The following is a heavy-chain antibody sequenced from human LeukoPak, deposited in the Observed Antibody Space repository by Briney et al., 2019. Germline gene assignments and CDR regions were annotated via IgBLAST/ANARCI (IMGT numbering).Heavy chain of an antibody. J-gene: IGHJ4*02. Sequence: PSETLALTCTVSGDSISSSSYYWGWIRQPPGKGLERIGSIYYRGTTYYNTSLKSRVTITVDTSNNQFSLKLNSVTAADTAVYFCAREYSRSVVAGSRPDYWGQGLLVAVSS. CDR2: IYYRGTT. CDR1: GDSISSSSYY. CDR3: AREYSRSVVAGSRPDY. D-gene: IGHD2-21*01. V-gene: IGHV4-39*02.